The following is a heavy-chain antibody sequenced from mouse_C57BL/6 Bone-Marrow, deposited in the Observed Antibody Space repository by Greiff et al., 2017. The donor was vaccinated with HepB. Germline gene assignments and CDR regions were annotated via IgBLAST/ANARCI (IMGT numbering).Heavy chain of an antibody. V-gene: IGHV5-12*01. CDR3: ARLYYGSSSLDV. CDR2: ISNGGGRT. D-gene: IGHD1-1*01. Sequence: EVQGVESGGGLVQPGGSLKLSCAASGFTFSDYYMYWVRQTPEKRLEWVAYISNGGGRTYYPDTVKGRFTISRDNAKNTLYLQMSRLKSEDTAMYYCARLYYGSSSLDVWGTGTTVTVSS. CDR1: GFTFSDYY. J-gene: IGHJ1*03.